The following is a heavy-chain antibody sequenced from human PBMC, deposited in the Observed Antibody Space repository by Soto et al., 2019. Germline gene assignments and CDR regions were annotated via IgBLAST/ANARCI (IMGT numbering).Heavy chain of an antibody. CDR3: AKDSRSSGFTLRLPY. CDR1: GFTFDDYA. Sequence: EVQLVESGGGLVQPGRSLRLSCAASGFTFDDYAMHWVRQAPGKGLEWVSGISWNSGSIGYADSVKGRFTISRDNAKISLYKKMNSLRAEDTAWYYCAKDSRSSGFTLRLPYWGQGTLVPFSS. V-gene: IGHV3-9*01. CDR2: ISWNSGSI. J-gene: IGHJ4*02. D-gene: IGHD3-22*01.